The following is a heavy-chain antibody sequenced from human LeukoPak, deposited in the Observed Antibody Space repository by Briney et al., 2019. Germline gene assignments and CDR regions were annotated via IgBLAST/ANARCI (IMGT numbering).Heavy chain of an antibody. CDR1: GFTFSSYW. D-gene: IGHD5-12*01. J-gene: IGHJ5*02. CDR2: IKQDGSEK. CDR3: ARGPDIVATMGADWFDP. Sequence: GGSLRLSCAASGFTFSSYWMSWVRQAPGKGLEWVANIKQDGSEKYYVDSVKGRFTISRDNAKNSLYLQMNSLRAEDTAVYYCARGPDIVATMGADWFDPWGQGTLVTVSS. V-gene: IGHV3-7*01.